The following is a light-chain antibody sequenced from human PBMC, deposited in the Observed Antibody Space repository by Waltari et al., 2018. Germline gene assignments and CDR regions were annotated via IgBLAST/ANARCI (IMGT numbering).Light chain of an antibody. CDR2: DAS. Sequence: EIVLPQSPATLSLSPGERATISCRASQTVNSYLAWYQQKPGQSPRLLIYDASNRATGIPARFSASGSGTDFTLTISSLETEDFAVYYCQQRAIWPLTFGGGTRVEIK. J-gene: IGKJ4*01. CDR1: QTVNSY. CDR3: QQRAIWPLT. V-gene: IGKV3-11*01.